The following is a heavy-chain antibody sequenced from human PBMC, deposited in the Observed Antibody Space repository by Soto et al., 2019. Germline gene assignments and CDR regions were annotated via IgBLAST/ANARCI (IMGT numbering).Heavy chain of an antibody. V-gene: IGHV1-18*01. J-gene: IGHJ6*02. Sequence: QVQLVQSGAEVKKPGASVRVSCKSSGYPFTHYGITWIRQAPGQGLEWMGWISPFNGNTNYGQTLQGRVTLTTDTSTSTVYMELQSLRSDDKAVYYCSRDQSFDRTYYYGIDVWGQGTTVTVSS. D-gene: IGHD3-16*01. CDR2: ISPFNGNT. CDR3: SRDQSFDRTYYYGIDV. CDR1: GYPFTHYG.